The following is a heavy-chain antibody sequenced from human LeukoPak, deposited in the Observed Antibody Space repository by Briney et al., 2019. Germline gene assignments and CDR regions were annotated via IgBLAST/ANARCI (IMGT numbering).Heavy chain of an antibody. J-gene: IGHJ6*02. Sequence: ASVKVSCKASGYTFTGYYIHWVRQAPGQGLEWMGWINPNSGGTNYAQKFQGGVTMTRDTSITTAYMELSRLRSDDTAMYYCARAEILYTAGGMDVWGQGTTVTVSS. CDR3: ARAEILYTAGGMDV. CDR2: INPNSGGT. V-gene: IGHV1-2*02. D-gene: IGHD2-8*01. CDR1: GYTFTGYY.